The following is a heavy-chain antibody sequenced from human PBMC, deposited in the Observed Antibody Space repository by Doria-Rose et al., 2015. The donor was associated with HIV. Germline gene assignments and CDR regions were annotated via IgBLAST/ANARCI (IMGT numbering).Heavy chain of an antibody. Sequence: QESGPVLVKPTETLTLTCTVSGVSLSSPGMGVSWICQPPGKALEWLANIFSDDERSYKTSLKSRLTISRGTSKSQLVLTMTDMDPVDTATYYCARIKSSRWYHKYYFDFWGQGTLVIVSA. J-gene: IGHJ4*02. V-gene: IGHV2-26*01. CDR3: ARIKSSRWYHKYYFDF. CDR1: GVSLSSPGMG. D-gene: IGHD6-13*01. CDR2: IFSDDER.